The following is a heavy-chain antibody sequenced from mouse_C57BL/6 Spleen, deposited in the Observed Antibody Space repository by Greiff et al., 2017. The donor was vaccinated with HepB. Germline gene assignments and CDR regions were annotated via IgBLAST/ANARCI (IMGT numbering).Heavy chain of an antibody. CDR2: IYPGDGDT. CDR1: GYAFSSSW. J-gene: IGHJ4*01. Sequence: VKLQQSGPELVKPGASVKISCKASGYAFSSSWMNWVKQRPGKGLEWIGRIYPGDGDTNYNGKFKGKATLTADKSSSTAYMQLSSLTSEDSAVYFCARWYYGYYYAMDYWGQGTSVTVSS. D-gene: IGHD1-1*01. CDR3: ARWYYGYYYAMDY. V-gene: IGHV1-82*01.